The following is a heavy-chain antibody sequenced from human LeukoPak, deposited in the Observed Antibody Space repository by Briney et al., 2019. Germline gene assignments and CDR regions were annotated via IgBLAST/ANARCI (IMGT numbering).Heavy chain of an antibody. CDR1: GGTLSSYY. D-gene: IGHD3-22*01. J-gene: IGHJ2*01. V-gene: IGHV4-4*07. CDR2: IYTSGCT. CDR3: AGAYYYASSGYYPAYWYFDL. Sequence: SGTLSLTCPVSGGTLSSYYWSWIRQPGAKGLEWIGRIYTSGCTNYNPSLNSRVPMSVDAYTTQFSLKLSSVTVADTAVYYCAGAYYYASSGYYPAYWYFDLWGSGTLVTVSS.